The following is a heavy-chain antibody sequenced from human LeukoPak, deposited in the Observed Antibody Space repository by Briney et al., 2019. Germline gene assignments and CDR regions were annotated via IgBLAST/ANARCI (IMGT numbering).Heavy chain of an antibody. D-gene: IGHD2-2*01. CDR2: INPNSGGT. V-gene: IGHV1-2*02. CDR3: ATADCSSTSCHENDAFDI. J-gene: IGHJ3*02. CDR1: GYTFTGYY. Sequence: GASVKVSCKASGYTFTGYYMHWVRQAPGQGLEWMGWINPNSGGTNYAQKFQGRVTMTRDTSISTAYMELSSLRSEDTAVYYCATADCSSTSCHENDAFDIWGQGTMVTVSS.